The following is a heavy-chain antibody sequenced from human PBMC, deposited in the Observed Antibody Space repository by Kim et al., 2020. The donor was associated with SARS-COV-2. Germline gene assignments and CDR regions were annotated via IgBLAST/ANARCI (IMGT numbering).Heavy chain of an antibody. Sequence: NYAQKLQGRVTMTTDTSTSTAYMELRSLRSDDTAVYYCARGFPSGSYAYWGQGTLVTVSS. D-gene: IGHD1-26*01. V-gene: IGHV1-18*01. J-gene: IGHJ4*02. CDR3: ARGFPSGSYAY.